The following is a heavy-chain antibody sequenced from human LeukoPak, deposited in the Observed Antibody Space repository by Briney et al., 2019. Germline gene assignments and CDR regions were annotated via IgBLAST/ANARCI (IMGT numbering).Heavy chain of an antibody. D-gene: IGHD2-21*02. CDR1: GDSISRDY. V-gene: IGHV4-59*12. CDR3: AREDRRFVVVTAIDY. Sequence: SETLSLTCSVSGDSISRDYWSWIRQPPGKGLEWIGSIYYSGSTYYNPSLKSRVTISVDTSKNQFSLKLSSVTAADTAVYYCAREDRRFVVVTAIDYWGQGTLVTVSS. J-gene: IGHJ4*02. CDR2: IYYSGST.